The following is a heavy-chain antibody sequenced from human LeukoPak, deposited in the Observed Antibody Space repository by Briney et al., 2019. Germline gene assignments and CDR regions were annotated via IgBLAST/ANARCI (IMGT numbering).Heavy chain of an antibody. J-gene: IGHJ4*02. CDR3: ARGKRYCSSTSCYDIDH. V-gene: IGHV1-8*03. D-gene: IGHD2-2*01. Sequence: ASVKVSCKASGYTFTSYDINWVRQATGQGLEWMGWMNPNSGNTGYAQKFQGRVTITRNTSISTAYMELSSLRSEDTAVYYCARGKRYCSSTSCYDIDHWGQGTLVTVSS. CDR2: MNPNSGNT. CDR1: GYTFTSYD.